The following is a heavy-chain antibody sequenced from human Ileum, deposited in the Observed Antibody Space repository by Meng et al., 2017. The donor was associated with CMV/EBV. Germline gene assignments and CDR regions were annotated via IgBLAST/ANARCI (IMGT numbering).Heavy chain of an antibody. CDR3: ARPRAPLLAQHYFDY. J-gene: IGHJ4*02. D-gene: IGHD2-15*01. V-gene: IGHV3-30-3*01. CDR2: ISYDGSNK. CDR1: GFTFSSYA. Sequence: GGSLRLSCAASGFTFSSYAMHRVRQAPGKGLEWVAVISYDGSNKYYADSVKGRFTISRDNSKNTLYLQMNSLRAEDTAVYYCARPRAPLLAQHYFDYWGQGTLVTVSS.